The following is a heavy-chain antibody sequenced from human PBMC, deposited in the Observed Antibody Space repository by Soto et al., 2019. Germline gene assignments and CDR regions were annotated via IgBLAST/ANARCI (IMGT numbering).Heavy chain of an antibody. Sequence: GESLKISCKGSGYSFTSYWIGWVRQMPGKGLEWMGIIYPGDSDTRYSPSFQGQVTISADKSISTAYLQWSSLKASDTAMYYCARQGRGYSGYDYRYNWFDPWGQGTLVTVSS. V-gene: IGHV5-51*01. J-gene: IGHJ5*02. D-gene: IGHD5-12*01. CDR3: ARQGRGYSGYDYRYNWFDP. CDR2: IYPGDSDT. CDR1: GYSFTSYW.